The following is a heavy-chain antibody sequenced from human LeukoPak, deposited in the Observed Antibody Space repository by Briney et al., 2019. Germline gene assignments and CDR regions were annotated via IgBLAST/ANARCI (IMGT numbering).Heavy chain of an antibody. D-gene: IGHD4-17*01. CDR2: IYYSGST. CDR3: ARYNDYGATNWFDP. CDR1: GGSISSYY. Sequence: PSETLSLTCTVSGGSISSYYWSWIRQPPGKGLEWIGYIYYSGSTTYNPSLKSRVTISVDTSKNQFSLKLSSVTAADTAVYYCARYNDYGATNWFDPWGQGTLVTVSS. V-gene: IGHV4-59*01. J-gene: IGHJ5*02.